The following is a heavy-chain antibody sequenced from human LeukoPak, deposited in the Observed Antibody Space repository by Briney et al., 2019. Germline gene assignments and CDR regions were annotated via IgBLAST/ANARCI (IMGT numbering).Heavy chain of an antibody. J-gene: IGHJ5*02. CDR1: GGSISSGGYD. Sequence: SETLSLTCTVSGGSISSGGYDWSWIRPHPGKGLVWFGYIYYSGSTYYHPSLKSRATISVDTTKNQFSVNLRSVTAADTAVYYCARHYGPWGQGTLVAVSS. D-gene: IGHD3-16*01. CDR3: ARHYGP. CDR2: IYYSGST. V-gene: IGHV4-31*03.